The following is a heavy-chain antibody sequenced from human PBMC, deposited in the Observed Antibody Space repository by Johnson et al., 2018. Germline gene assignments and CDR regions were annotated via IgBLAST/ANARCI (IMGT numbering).Heavy chain of an antibody. V-gene: IGHV4-59*01. D-gene: IGHD2-21*02. CDR3: AREKGDDGAFDI. CDR2: SFYSGST. Sequence: QVQLQESGPGLVKPSETXSLTCTVSGASIRNFYWSWIRQPPGKGLEWIGYSFYSGSTTYNPSLKSRVTIPVDTSKNQVSLNLSSVNAADTAVYFWAREKGDDGAFDIWGQGTMVTVSS. J-gene: IGHJ3*02. CDR1: GASIRNFY.